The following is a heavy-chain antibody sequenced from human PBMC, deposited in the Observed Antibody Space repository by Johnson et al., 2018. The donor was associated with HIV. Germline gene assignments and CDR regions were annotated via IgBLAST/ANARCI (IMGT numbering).Heavy chain of an antibody. CDR3: ASLPLRYRSWDDI. CDR2: ISYDGSNK. J-gene: IGHJ3*02. CDR1: GFTFSSYA. V-gene: IGHV3-30-3*01. Sequence: VQLVESGGGVVQPGGSLRLSCAASGFTFSSYAMHWVRQAPGKGLEWVAVISYDGSNKYFADSVKGRFTISRDNAKNSLYLQMNSLRAEDTAVYYWASLPLRYRSWDDIWGQGTKVTVSS. D-gene: IGHD3-9*01.